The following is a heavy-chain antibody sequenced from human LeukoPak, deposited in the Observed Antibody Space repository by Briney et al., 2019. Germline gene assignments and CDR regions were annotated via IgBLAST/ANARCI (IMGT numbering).Heavy chain of an antibody. D-gene: IGHD1-26*01. CDR3: AKKYSTGLDP. CDR2: ISNSDGNT. Sequence: GGSLRLSCAASGFTFSSYAMSWVRQAPGKGLEWVSTISNSDGNTYYADSVKGRFTISRDNSKNTLYLQMNSLTAEDTAIYYCAKKYSTGLDPWGQGTLVTVSS. CDR1: GFTFSSYA. V-gene: IGHV3-23*01. J-gene: IGHJ5*02.